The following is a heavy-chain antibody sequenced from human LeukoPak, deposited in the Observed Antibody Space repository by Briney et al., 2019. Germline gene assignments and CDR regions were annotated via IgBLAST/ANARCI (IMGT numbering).Heavy chain of an antibody. CDR1: GFTFSTYS. J-gene: IGHJ3*02. CDR3: AREPQYYYGSGSYYSPLHSGDAFDI. D-gene: IGHD3-10*01. CDR2: ISSSSSTI. V-gene: IGHV3-48*04. Sequence: GGSLRLSCAASGFTFSTYSMNWVRQAPGKGLEWVSYISSSSSTIYYADSVKGRFTISRDNAKNSLYLQMNSLRAEDTAVYYCAREPQYYYGSGSYYSPLHSGDAFDIWGQGTMVTVSS.